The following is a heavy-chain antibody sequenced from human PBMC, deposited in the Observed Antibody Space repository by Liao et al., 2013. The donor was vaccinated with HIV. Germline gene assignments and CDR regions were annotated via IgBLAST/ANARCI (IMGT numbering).Heavy chain of an antibody. CDR1: GDSINSGTYY. V-gene: IGHV4-39*07. J-gene: IGHJ4*02. D-gene: IGHD4-17*01. CDR2: INHSGDT. CDR3: ARGLPGGAAAPFDF. Sequence: QVQLQESGPGLVKPSQTLSLTCTVSGDSINSGTYYWTWIRQPPGKGLEWIGEINHSGDTNYNPSLKSRVTISIDTSKNQFSLKLSSVTAADTAVFYCARGLPGGAAAPFDFWGQGTLVTVSS.